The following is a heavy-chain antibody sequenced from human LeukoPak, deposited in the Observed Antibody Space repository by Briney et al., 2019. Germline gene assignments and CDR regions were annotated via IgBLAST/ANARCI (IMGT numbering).Heavy chain of an antibody. CDR2: INPNSGGT. Sequence: ASVKVSCKASGYTFTDYYMRWVRQAPGQGLEWMGWINPNSGGTNYAQKFQGRVTMTRDTSISTAYMELSRLRSDDTAVYYCARAQGQSRYGYGAAYYYYMDVWGKGTTVTVSS. J-gene: IGHJ6*03. D-gene: IGHD5-18*01. CDR1: GYTFTDYY. V-gene: IGHV1-2*02. CDR3: ARAQGQSRYGYGAAYYYYMDV.